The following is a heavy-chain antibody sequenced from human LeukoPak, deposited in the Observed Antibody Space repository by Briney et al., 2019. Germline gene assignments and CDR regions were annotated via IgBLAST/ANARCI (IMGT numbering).Heavy chain of an antibody. Sequence: GGSLRLSCAVSGFTFTNYAMSWVRQAPGKGLEWVSSIRGSRGDTYYADSVKGRFTISRDNLRNTLYLQMKSLRAEDTAVYYCAKGRGVGYSGYDFEYWGQGTLVTVSS. V-gene: IGHV3-23*01. D-gene: IGHD5-12*01. CDR1: GFTFTNYA. J-gene: IGHJ4*02. CDR2: IRGSRGDT. CDR3: AKGRGVGYSGYDFEY.